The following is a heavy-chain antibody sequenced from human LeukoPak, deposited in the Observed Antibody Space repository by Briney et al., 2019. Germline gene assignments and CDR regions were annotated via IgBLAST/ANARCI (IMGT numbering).Heavy chain of an antibody. Sequence: SQTLSLTCAVSGGSISSGGYSWSWIRQPPGKGLEWIGYIYHSGSTHYNPSLKSRVTISVDRSKNQFSLKLSSVTAADTAVYYCASTSTSYYGSGSWVYWGQGTLVTVSS. CDR3: ASTSTSYYGSGSWVY. D-gene: IGHD3-10*01. CDR1: GGSISSGGYS. CDR2: IYHSGST. V-gene: IGHV4-30-2*01. J-gene: IGHJ4*02.